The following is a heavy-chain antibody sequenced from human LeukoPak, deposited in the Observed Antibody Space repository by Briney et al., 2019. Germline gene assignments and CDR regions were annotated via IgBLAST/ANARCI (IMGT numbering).Heavy chain of an antibody. J-gene: IGHJ4*02. CDR1: GFTFSSYS. Sequence: GGSLRLSCAASGFTFSSYSMNWVRQAPGKGLEWVSSISSSSSYIYYADSVKGRFTISRDNAKNSLYLQMNSLRAEDTAVYYCARDAGYGGYIGYWGQGTPVTVSS. D-gene: IGHD4-23*01. CDR3: ARDAGYGGYIGY. V-gene: IGHV3-21*01. CDR2: ISSSSSYI.